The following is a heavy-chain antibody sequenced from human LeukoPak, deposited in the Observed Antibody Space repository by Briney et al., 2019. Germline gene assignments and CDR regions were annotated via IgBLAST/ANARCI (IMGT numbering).Heavy chain of an antibody. D-gene: IGHD6-19*01. Sequence: SETLSLTCTVSGGSISSSSYYWGWIRQPPGKGLEWIGSIYYSGSTYYNPSLKSRVTISVGTSKNQFSLKLSSVTAADTAVYYCASHQPGIAVAHPGELDYWGQGTLVTVSS. J-gene: IGHJ4*02. CDR3: ASHQPGIAVAHPGELDY. CDR1: GGSISSSSYY. V-gene: IGHV4-39*01. CDR2: IYYSGST.